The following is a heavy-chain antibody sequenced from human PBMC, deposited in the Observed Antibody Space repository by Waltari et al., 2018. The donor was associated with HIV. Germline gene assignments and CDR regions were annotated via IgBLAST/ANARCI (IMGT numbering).Heavy chain of an antibody. CDR3: GRNRNIYPHAFDI. V-gene: IGHV3-7*01. J-gene: IGHJ3*02. Sequence: EAQLVESGGGLVQPGGSLRLSCAASTFTFSDFWMSWVRQPTGKGRVGLANISPDESERYYVDSLRIRRTISRDNAKKSLYLQMNSVGAEDTGVFYCGRNRNIYPHAFDIWGQGTIVTVSS. CDR1: TFTFSDFW. CDR2: ISPDESER.